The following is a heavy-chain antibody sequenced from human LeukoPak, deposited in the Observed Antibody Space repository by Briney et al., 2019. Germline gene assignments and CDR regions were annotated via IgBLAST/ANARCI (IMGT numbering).Heavy chain of an antibody. J-gene: IGHJ4*02. CDR3: ARRRDYFDY. CDR2: ISSSGSNI. CDR1: GFTLSDYY. Sequence: GGSLRLSCAASGFTLSDYYMSWIRQAPGMGLEWISYISSSGSNIYYADSVKGRFTMSRDNAKGSLYLQMNSLRAEDTAIYYCARRRDYFDYWGEGTLVTVS. V-gene: IGHV3-11*01.